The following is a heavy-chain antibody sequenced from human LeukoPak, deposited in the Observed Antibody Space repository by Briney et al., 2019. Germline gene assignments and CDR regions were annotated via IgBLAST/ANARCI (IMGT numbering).Heavy chain of an antibody. V-gene: IGHV1-46*01. CDR1: GYTFTSYY. Sequence: ASVKVSCKASGYTFTSYYMHWVRQAPGQGLEWMGLINPTGGSTGYAQKFQGRVTMTRDMSTSTVYMELSSLRSEDTAVYYCARISGYSYGPYYYYMDVWGKGTTVTVSS. D-gene: IGHD5-18*01. J-gene: IGHJ6*03. CDR2: INPTGGST. CDR3: ARISGYSYGPYYYYMDV.